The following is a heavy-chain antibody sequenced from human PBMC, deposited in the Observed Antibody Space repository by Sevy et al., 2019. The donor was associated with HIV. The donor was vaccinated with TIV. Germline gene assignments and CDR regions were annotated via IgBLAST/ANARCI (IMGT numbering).Heavy chain of an antibody. CDR1: GFTFSSYG. CDR3: AKDGTYYYDSSGYSTFDY. CDR2: IRYDGSNK. J-gene: IGHJ4*02. Sequence: GGSLRLSCAASGFTFSSYGMHWVRQAPGKGLEWVAFIRYDGSNKYYADSVKGRFTISRDNSKNTLYLQMNSLGAEDTAVYYCAKDGTYYYDSSGYSTFDYWGQGTLVTVSS. D-gene: IGHD3-22*01. V-gene: IGHV3-30*02.